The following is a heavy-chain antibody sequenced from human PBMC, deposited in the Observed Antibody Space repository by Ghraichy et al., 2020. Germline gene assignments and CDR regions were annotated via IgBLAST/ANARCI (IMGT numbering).Heavy chain of an antibody. CDR3: ARHRVRPTYYYDTSASDY. CDR1: GYTFSNYY. J-gene: IGHJ4*02. CDR2: INPKSGGT. V-gene: IGHV1-2*02. Sequence: ASVKVSRKTSGYTFSNYYIHWVRQAPGQGLEWMGWINPKSGGTNYAQKFQGRVTMTRDTSISTAYMELRRLRFDDTAVYYCARHRVRPTYYYDTSASDYWGQGTLVTVSP. D-gene: IGHD3-22*01.